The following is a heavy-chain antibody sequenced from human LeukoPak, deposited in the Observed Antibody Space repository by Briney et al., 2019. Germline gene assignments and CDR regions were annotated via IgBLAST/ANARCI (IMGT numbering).Heavy chain of an antibody. CDR1: GYTFTGYY. Sequence: GASVKVSCKASGYTFTGYYMHWVRQAPGQGLGWMGWINPNSGGTNYAQKFQGRVTMTRDTSISTAYMELSRLRSDDTAVYYCARVGCSSSCSWFDPWGQGTLVTVSS. V-gene: IGHV1-2*02. CDR2: INPNSGGT. D-gene: IGHD6-13*01. CDR3: ARVGCSSSCSWFDP. J-gene: IGHJ5*02.